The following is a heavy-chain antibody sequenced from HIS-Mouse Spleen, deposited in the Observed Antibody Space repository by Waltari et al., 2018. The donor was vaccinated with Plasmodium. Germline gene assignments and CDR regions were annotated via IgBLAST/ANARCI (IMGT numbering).Heavy chain of an antibody. J-gene: IGHJ3*02. CDR2: IIPNLGIT. Sequence: QVQLVQSGAEVKKPGSSVKASCKASGGPFSSYAISWVRQAPGQGLALMGSIIPNLGITNYAQNFQGRVTITADKSTGTAYMELSSLRSEDTAVYYCARVLSIAAAGKDAFDIWGQGTMVTVSS. V-gene: IGHV1-69*04. CDR3: ARVLSIAAAGKDAFDI. CDR1: GGPFSSYA. D-gene: IGHD6-13*01.